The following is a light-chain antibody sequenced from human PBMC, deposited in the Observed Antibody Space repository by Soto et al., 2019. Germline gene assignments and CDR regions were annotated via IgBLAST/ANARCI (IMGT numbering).Light chain of an antibody. J-gene: IGKJ4*01. V-gene: IGKV1-6*01. CDR2: AAS. CDR1: QGIRSA. Sequence: AIQVTQSPSSLSASVGDRVTITCRTSQGIRSALGWYQQKPGKVPKLLIYAASTLQSGVPSRFSGSGSGRDFTLTISSLQPEDFAVYYCQQRSNWPFGGGTKV. CDR3: QQRSNWP.